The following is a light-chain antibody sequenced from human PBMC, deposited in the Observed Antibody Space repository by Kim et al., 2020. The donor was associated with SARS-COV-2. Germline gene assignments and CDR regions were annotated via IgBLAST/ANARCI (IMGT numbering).Light chain of an antibody. V-gene: IGLV3-19*01. CDR1: SLRSYY. J-gene: IGLJ2*01. CDR2: GKN. Sequence: SSELTQDPAVSVALGQTVTITCQGDSLRSYYATWYQQKPGQAPIVVIYGKNNRPSGIPDRFSGSSSGNTASLTITGTQAGDEADYYCNSRDSNDNVVFGGGTQLTVL. CDR3: NSRDSNDNVV.